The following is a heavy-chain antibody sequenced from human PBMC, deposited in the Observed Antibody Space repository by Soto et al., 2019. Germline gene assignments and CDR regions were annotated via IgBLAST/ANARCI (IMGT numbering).Heavy chain of an antibody. J-gene: IGHJ4*02. D-gene: IGHD4-17*01. CDR1: GGTFSSYA. V-gene: IGHV1-69*01. CDR2: IIPIFGTA. CDR3: ARSGLGGDYVKYFDY. Sequence: QVQLVQSGAEVKKPGSSVKVSCKASGGTFSSYAISWVRQAPGQGLEWMGGIIPIFGTANYAQKFQGRVTITADESTSTAYMELSSLRFEDTAVYYCARSGLGGDYVKYFDYWGQGTLVTVSS.